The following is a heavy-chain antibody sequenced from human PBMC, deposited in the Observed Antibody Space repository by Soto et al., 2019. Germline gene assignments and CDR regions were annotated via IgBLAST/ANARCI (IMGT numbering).Heavy chain of an antibody. CDR1: GGTFSSYA. CDR3: AASYGSGYRAFDY. D-gene: IGHD3-10*01. J-gene: IGHJ4*02. Sequence: SVKVPCKASGGTFSSYAISWVRQAPGQGLEWMGGIIPIFGTANYAQKFQGRVTITADESTSTAYMELRSLRSDDTAMYFCAASYGSGYRAFDYWGQGALVTVSS. V-gene: IGHV1-69*13. CDR2: IIPIFGTA.